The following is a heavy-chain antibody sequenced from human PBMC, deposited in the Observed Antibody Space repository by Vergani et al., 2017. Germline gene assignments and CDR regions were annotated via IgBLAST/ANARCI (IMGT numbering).Heavy chain of an antibody. CDR1: GGSFSGYY. J-gene: IGHJ6*03. D-gene: IGHD2-2*01. CDR2: INHSGST. V-gene: IGHV4-34*01. Sequence: QVQLQQWGAGLLKPSETLSLTCAVYGGSFSGYYWSWTRQPPGKGLEWIGEINHSGSTNYNPSLKSRVTISVDTSKNQFSLKLSSVTAADTAVYYCARGRLDFAGSSTIYYYMDVWGKGP. CDR3: ARGRLDFAGSSTIYYYMDV.